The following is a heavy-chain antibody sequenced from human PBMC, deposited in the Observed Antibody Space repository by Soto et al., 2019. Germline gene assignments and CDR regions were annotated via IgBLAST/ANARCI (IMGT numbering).Heavy chain of an antibody. V-gene: IGHV3-48*03. J-gene: IGHJ5*02. D-gene: IGHD2-2*01. CDR2: ISSTSRTI. CDR3: AREVVPAANWFDP. Sequence: PGGSLRLSCAASGFTFSNYKMNWVRQAPGKGLEWVSYISSTSRTINYADSMKGRFTISRDNAKNSLYLQMDSLRAEDTAVYYCAREVVPAANWFDPWGQGTLVTVSS. CDR1: GFTFSNYK.